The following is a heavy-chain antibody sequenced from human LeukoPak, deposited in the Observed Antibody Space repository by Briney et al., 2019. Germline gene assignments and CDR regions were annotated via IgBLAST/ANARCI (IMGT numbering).Heavy chain of an antibody. CDR3: AKVSHLTYYYYMDV. V-gene: IGHV3-23*01. J-gene: IGHJ6*03. Sequence: GGSLRLSCAASGFTFSSYAMNWVRQAPGKGLEWVSGISGSGGSTYYADSVKGRFTISRDSSKNTLFLQMNSLRAEDTAVYYCAKVSHLTYYYYMDVWGKGITVTVSS. D-gene: IGHD4/OR15-4a*01. CDR2: ISGSGGST. CDR1: GFTFSSYA.